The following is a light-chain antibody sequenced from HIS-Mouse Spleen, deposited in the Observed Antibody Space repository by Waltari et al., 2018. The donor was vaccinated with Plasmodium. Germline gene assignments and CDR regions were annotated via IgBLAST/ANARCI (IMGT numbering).Light chain of an antibody. CDR3: QQYNNWSFT. CDR1: QIVSSN. J-gene: IGKJ3*01. CDR2: GAS. V-gene: IGKV3-15*01. Sequence: EIVMTQSPATLSVSPGERATLPCRASQIVSSNFAWYQQKPGQAPRLLIYGASTRATGIPARFSGSGSGTEFTLTISSLQSEDFAVYYCQQYNNWSFTFGPGTKVDIK.